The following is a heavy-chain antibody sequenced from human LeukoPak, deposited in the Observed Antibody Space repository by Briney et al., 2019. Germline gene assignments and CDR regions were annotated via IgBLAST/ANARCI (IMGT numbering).Heavy chain of an antibody. Sequence: GGSLRLSCAASGFTFSSYGMHWVRQAPGKGLEWVAFIRYDGSNKYYADSVKGRFTISRDNSKNTLYLQMYSLRAEETAVYYCAKMGYCSSTSCFFYYYYYGMDVWGQGTTGTVSS. CDR3: AKMGYCSSTSCFFYYYYYGMDV. D-gene: IGHD2-2*01. CDR1: GFTFSSYG. V-gene: IGHV3-30*02. CDR2: IRYDGSNK. J-gene: IGHJ6*02.